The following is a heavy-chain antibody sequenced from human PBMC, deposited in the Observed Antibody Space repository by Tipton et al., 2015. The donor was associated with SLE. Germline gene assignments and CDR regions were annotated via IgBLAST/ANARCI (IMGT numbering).Heavy chain of an antibody. CDR2: TYDSGS. Sequence: TLSLTCIVSGGSINDYYWGWFRQSPGKGLEWIASTYDSGSNYNPSLKNRVTISLDTSKSQFSLRLTPVTAADTAVYYCTGVGSGPGTDYWGQGTLVTVSS. J-gene: IGHJ4*02. CDR3: TGVGSGPGTDY. CDR1: GGSINDYY. V-gene: IGHV4-59*01. D-gene: IGHD6-13*01.